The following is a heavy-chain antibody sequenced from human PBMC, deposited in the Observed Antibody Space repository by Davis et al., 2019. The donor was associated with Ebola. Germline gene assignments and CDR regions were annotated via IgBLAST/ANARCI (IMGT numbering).Heavy chain of an antibody. CDR1: GFTFSSYA. CDR2: ISGSGGST. CDR3: AKDITIFGVVIPPGFAFDI. D-gene: IGHD3-3*01. Sequence: GESLKISCAASGFTFSSYAMSWVRQAPGKGLEWVSTISGSGGSTYYADSVKGRFTISRDNSKNTLYLQMNSLRAEDTAVYYCAKDITIFGVVIPPGFAFDIWGQGTMVTVSS. V-gene: IGHV3-23*01. J-gene: IGHJ3*02.